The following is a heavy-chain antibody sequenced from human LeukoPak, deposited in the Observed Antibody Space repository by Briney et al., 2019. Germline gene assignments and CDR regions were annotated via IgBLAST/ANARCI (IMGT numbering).Heavy chain of an antibody. CDR2: ISGSGSST. CDR3: AKEMATIRAFDF. J-gene: IGHJ3*01. V-gene: IGHV3-23*01. Sequence: SGGSLRLFCAASGFTFSTYAMSRVRQAPGKGLEWVSVISGSGSSTYYADSVKGRFTISRDNSKNTLYLQMNSLRAEDTAVYYCAKEMATIRAFDFWGQGTMVTVSS. CDR1: GFTFSTYA. D-gene: IGHD5-24*01.